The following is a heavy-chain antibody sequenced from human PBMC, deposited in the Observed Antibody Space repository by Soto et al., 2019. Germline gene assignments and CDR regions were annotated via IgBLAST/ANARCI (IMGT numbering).Heavy chain of an antibody. V-gene: IGHV3-23*01. D-gene: IGHD3-9*01. CDR2: ISGSGGST. Sequence: FMRLCCGASGVTFSSYAMSWIRQAPGKGLEWVSAISGSGGSTYYADSVKGRFTISRDNSKNTLYLQMNSLRAEDTAVYYCAKDQRYFDWLSSIYYYYGMDVWGQGTTVTVSS. CDR1: GVTFSSYA. J-gene: IGHJ6*02. CDR3: AKDQRYFDWLSSIYYYYGMDV.